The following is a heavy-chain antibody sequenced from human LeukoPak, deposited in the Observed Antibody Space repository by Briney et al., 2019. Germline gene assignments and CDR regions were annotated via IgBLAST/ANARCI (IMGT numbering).Heavy chain of an antibody. Sequence: GGSLRLSCAASGFTFSSYSMNWVRQAPGKGLEWVSYISSSSSTIYYADSVKGRFTISRDNSKNTLYLQMNSLRAEDTAVYYCARGSMMPLSWGQGTLVTVSS. CDR2: ISSSSSTI. D-gene: IGHD3-22*01. V-gene: IGHV3-48*01. CDR1: GFTFSSYS. J-gene: IGHJ4*02. CDR3: ARGSMMPLS.